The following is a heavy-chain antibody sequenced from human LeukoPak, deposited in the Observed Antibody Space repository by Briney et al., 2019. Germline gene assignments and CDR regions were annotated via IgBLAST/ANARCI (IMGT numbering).Heavy chain of an antibody. D-gene: IGHD2/OR15-2a*01. CDR3: AKDKIFRYLDY. CDR2: ITSDGNNK. J-gene: IGHJ4*02. V-gene: IGHV3-30*18. Sequence: GGSLRLSCAASGFTFSSYAMSWVRQAPGKGLEWVAMITSDGNNKYYADSVKDRFTISRDDSKNTLYLQMNSLRDEDTAVYYCAKDKIFRYLDYWGQGALVTVTS. CDR1: GFTFSSYA.